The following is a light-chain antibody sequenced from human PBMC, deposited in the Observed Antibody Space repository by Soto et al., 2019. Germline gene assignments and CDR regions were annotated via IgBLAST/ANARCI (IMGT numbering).Light chain of an antibody. CDR1: SSNIGAGYE. V-gene: IGLV1-40*01. CDR3: QSYDSRLSGYV. CDR2: ENN. Sequence: QSVLTQPPSVSEAPGQRVTISCTGSSSNIGAGYEAHWYQQVPGTAPKLLIYENNNRPSGVPDRFSGSKSGTSASLAITGLQAEDAAEYYGQSYDSRLSGYVFRTGTKVTVL. J-gene: IGLJ1*01.